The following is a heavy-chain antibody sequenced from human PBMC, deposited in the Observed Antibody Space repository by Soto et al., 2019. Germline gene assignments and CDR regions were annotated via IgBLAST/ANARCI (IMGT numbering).Heavy chain of an antibody. V-gene: IGHV2-5*02. CDR2: IYWDDDK. J-gene: IGHJ4*02. D-gene: IGHD2-15*01. CDR3: AHTRWYNGGGFSHFDH. Sequence: QITLKESGPTVVRPTQTLSVTCSFSGFSLTTRGVGVGWIRQSPGKALEWLALIYWDDDKRYSPSLKTRLTIAKESSKNQAVLTVTNMAPVDSGTYYCAHTRWYNGGGFSHFDHWGQGALVTVSS. CDR1: GFSLTTRGVG.